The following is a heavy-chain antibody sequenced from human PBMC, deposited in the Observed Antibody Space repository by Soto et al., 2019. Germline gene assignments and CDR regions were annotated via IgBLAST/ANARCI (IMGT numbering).Heavy chain of an antibody. CDR1: GGSISSGGYY. V-gene: IGHV4-31*03. CDR3: AREVGVAHHESWFDP. J-gene: IGHJ5*02. Sequence: KTSETLSLTCTVSGGSISSGGYYWSWIRQHPGKGLEWIGYIYYSGSTYYNPSLKSRVTISVDTSKNQFSLKLSSVTAADTAVYYCAREVGVAHHESWFDPWGQGTLVTVSS. CDR2: IYYSGST. D-gene: IGHD3-3*01.